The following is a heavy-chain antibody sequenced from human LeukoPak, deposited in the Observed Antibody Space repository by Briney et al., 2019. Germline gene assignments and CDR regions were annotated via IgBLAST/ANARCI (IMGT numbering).Heavy chain of an antibody. V-gene: IGHV3-30*07. CDR3: AARKVRGVWFYLDY. D-gene: IGHD3-10*01. CDR2: ISYDGSKK. CDR1: GLTFNTYA. Sequence: GGSLRLSCAASGLTFNTYAMHWVRQAPGKGLEWVAVISYDGSKKFYTDSVKGRFAISTDNSKNTLYLQMNSLRVEDTAVYFCAARKVRGVWFYLDYWGQGTLVTVSS. J-gene: IGHJ4*02.